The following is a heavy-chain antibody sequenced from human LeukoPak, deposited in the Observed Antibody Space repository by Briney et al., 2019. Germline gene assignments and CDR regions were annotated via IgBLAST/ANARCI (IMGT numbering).Heavy chain of an antibody. V-gene: IGHV3-21*01. D-gene: IGHD3-10*01. CDR2: ISSSSTYI. Sequence: GGSLRLSCAASGFTFSSYSMNWVRQAPGKGLEWVSFISSSSTYIYYADSVKGRFTISRDDTKNSLYLQMSSLRADDTAVYYCARDRVVSGRFGEVASWGQGTLVTVSS. J-gene: IGHJ5*01. CDR1: GFTFSSYS. CDR3: ARDRVVSGRFGEVAS.